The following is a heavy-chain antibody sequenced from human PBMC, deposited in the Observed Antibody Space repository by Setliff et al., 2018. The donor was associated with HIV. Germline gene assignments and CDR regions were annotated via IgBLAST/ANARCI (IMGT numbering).Heavy chain of an antibody. V-gene: IGHV3-74*01. CDR1: GFTFSNYW. D-gene: IGHD3-22*01. J-gene: IGHJ4*02. Sequence: GGSLRLSCAASGFTFSNYWMHWVRQAPGKGLVWVSRMKTDGSIITYADVVQGRFTISRDNAKNMLFLQMNSLRAEDTAVYYCARAHDNHDSSGYSHDSWGQGSLVTVSS. CDR3: ARAHDNHDSSGYSHDS. CDR2: MKTDGSII.